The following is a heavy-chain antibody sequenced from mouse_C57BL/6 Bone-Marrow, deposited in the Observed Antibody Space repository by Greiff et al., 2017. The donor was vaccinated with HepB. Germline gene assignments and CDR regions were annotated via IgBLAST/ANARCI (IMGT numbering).Heavy chain of an antibody. CDR3: ARDWDLYWYFDV. Sequence: VKLMESGPELVKPGASVKISCKASGYSFTSYYIHWVKQRPGQGLEWIGWIYPGSGNTKYNEKFKGKATLTADTSSSTAYMQRSSLTSEDSAVYYCARDWDLYWYFDVWGTGTTVTVSS. J-gene: IGHJ1*03. CDR1: GYSFTSYY. CDR2: IYPGSGNT. D-gene: IGHD4-1*01. V-gene: IGHV1-66*01.